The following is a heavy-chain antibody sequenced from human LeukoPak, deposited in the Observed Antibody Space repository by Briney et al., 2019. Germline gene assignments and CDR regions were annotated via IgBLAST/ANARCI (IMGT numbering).Heavy chain of an antibody. D-gene: IGHD6-13*01. CDR3: ARGYGSSWYQFDP. Sequence: SETLSLTCTVSGGSISSYYWSWIRQPPGKGLEWIGYIYYSGSTNYNPSLKSRVTISVDTSKNQFSLKLSSVTAADTAVYYCARGYGSSWYQFDPWGQGTLVTVSS. J-gene: IGHJ5*02. CDR2: IYYSGST. CDR1: GGSISSYY. V-gene: IGHV4-59*01.